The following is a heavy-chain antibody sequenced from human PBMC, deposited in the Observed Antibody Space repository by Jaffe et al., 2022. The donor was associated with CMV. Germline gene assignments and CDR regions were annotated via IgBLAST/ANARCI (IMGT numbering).Heavy chain of an antibody. D-gene: IGHD5-12*01. CDR1: GFTFSYVW. J-gene: IGHJ4*02. V-gene: IGHV3-15*01. CDR2: IKSKNDGETI. CDR3: TTSPGYSGFDFDY. Sequence: EVQVVESGGGLVKPGGSLRLSCEASGFTFSYVWMTWVRQAPGKGLQWVGRIKSKNDGETIDYAAPVKGRFTISRDDSKNTVYLQMDGLKTDDAALYYCTTSPGYSGFDFDYWGRGTLVTVSS.